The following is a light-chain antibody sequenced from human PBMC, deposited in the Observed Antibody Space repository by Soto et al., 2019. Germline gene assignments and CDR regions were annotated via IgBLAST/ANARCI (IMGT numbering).Light chain of an antibody. CDR3: SSYTSSSTVV. V-gene: IGLV2-14*03. J-gene: IGLJ2*01. Sequence: QSVLTQPASVSGSPGQSITISCTGTSSDVGYYNYVSWYQQHPGKAPKLMIYDVSDRPSGVSKRFSGSKSGNTASLTISGLQAEDEADYYCSSYTSSSTVVFGGGTQLTVL. CDR1: SSDVGYYNY. CDR2: DVS.